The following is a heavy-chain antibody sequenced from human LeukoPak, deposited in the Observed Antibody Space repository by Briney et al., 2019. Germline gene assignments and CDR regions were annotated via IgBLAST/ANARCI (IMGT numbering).Heavy chain of an antibody. V-gene: IGHV3-23*01. Sequence: GGSLRLSCAASGFTFSSYAMSWVRQAPGKGLDGVSAISGSGGSTYYADSLKGRFTISRNNSRNTLYLQMNSLRAKDTAVYYCAKYGSIVVVPADGMDVWGQGTTVTVSS. CDR1: GFTFSSYA. D-gene: IGHD2-2*01. CDR2: ISGSGGST. J-gene: IGHJ6*02. CDR3: AKYGSIVVVPADGMDV.